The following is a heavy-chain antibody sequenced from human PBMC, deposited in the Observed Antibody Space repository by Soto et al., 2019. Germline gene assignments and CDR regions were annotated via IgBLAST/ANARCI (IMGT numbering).Heavy chain of an antibody. CDR1: GYIFANYA. J-gene: IGHJ5*02. V-gene: IGHV1-3*01. CDR2: INPGNGNT. CDR3: ARVVKNFSGSGDTRFDP. Sequence: ASVKVSCKASGYIFANYAMQWVRQAPGQGLEWMGYINPGNGNTKYSQKFQGRLTISRDTSANTVYMELSSLTSKDTAIYYCARVVKNFSGSGDTRFDPWGQGTLVTVSS. D-gene: IGHD3-10*01.